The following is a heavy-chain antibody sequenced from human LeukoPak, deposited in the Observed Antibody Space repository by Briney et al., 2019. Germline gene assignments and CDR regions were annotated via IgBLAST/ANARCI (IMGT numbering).Heavy chain of an antibody. CDR1: GYTFTGYY. CDR2: INPNSGGT. V-gene: IGHV1-2*02. CDR3: ARDTGWNYYDSSGYYGPTY. J-gene: IGHJ4*02. Sequence: ASVKVSCKASGYTFTGYYMHWVRQAPGQGLEWMGWINPNSGGTNYAQKFQGRVTMTRDTSISTAYMELSSLRSEDTAVYYCARDTGWNYYDSSGYYGPTYWGQGTLVTVSS. D-gene: IGHD3-22*01.